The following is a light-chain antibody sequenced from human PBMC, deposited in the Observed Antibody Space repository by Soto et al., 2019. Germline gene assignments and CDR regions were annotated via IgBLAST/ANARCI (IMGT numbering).Light chain of an antibody. CDR1: QSVGNN. CDR2: GAS. V-gene: IGKV3-15*01. CDR3: QQYDKWPRT. Sequence: EIVMTQSPATLSVSPGERVTLSCRASQSVGNNLAWYQQKTGQVPRLLIHGASTRATGIPARFSGSGSGTEFTLTISSLQSDDLAVYYCQQYDKWPRTFGQGTKVDIK. J-gene: IGKJ1*01.